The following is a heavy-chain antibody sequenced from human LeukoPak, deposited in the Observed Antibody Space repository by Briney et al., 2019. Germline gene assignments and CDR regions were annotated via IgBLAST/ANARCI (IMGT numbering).Heavy chain of an antibody. CDR2: INHSGST. V-gene: IGHV4-34*01. Sequence: PSETLSLTCAAYGGSFSGYYWSWIRQPPGKGLDWTGEINHSGSTNYNPSLKSRVTISVDTSKNQFSLKLSSVTAADTAVYYCARYGIVVVPAAIKRNWFDPWGQGTLVTVSS. J-gene: IGHJ5*02. CDR3: ARYGIVVVPAAIKRNWFDP. D-gene: IGHD2-2*01. CDR1: GGSFSGYY.